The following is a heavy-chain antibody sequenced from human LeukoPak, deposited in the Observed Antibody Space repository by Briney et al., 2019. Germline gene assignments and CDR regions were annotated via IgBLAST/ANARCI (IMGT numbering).Heavy chain of an antibody. J-gene: IGHJ4*02. D-gene: IGHD6-13*01. CDR2: IYTSGST. CDR3: ARRVHSSSWSSYFDY. V-gene: IGHV4-4*07. Sequence: SETLSLTCTVSGGSISSYYWSWIRQPAGKGLEWIGRIYTSGSTNYNPSLKSRVTMSVDTSKNQFFLKLSSVTATDTAVYYCARRVHSSSWSSYFDYWGQETLVTVSS. CDR1: GGSISSYY.